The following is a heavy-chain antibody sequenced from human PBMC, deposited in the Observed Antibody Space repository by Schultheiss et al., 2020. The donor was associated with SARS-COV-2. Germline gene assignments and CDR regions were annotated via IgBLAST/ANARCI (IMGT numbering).Heavy chain of an antibody. CDR1: GFTFSSYD. D-gene: IGHD3-22*01. CDR2: IGTAGDT. Sequence: GGSLRLSCEACGFTFSSYDMHWVRQATGKGLEWVSAIGTAGDTYYPGSVKGQFTISRENAKNSLYLQMNSLRAGDTAVYYCARMAGDFYDSATYDPAYFDYWGQGTLVTVSS. J-gene: IGHJ4*02. V-gene: IGHV3-13*03. CDR3: ARMAGDFYDSATYDPAYFDY.